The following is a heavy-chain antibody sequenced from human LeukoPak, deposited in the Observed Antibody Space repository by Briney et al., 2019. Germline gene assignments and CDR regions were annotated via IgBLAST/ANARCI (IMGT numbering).Heavy chain of an antibody. Sequence: SETLSLTCAVYGGSFSGYYWGWIRQPPGKGLEWIGEINHSGSTNYNPSLKSRVTISVDTSKNQFSLKLSSVTAADTAVYYCASTSYYDFWSGYPASRPFDYWGQGTLVTVSS. CDR2: INHSGST. J-gene: IGHJ4*02. D-gene: IGHD3-3*01. V-gene: IGHV4-34*01. CDR1: GGSFSGYY. CDR3: ASTSYYDFWSGYPASRPFDY.